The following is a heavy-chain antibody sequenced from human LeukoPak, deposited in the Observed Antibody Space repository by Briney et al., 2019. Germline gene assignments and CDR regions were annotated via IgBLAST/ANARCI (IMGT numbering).Heavy chain of an antibody. J-gene: IGHJ4*02. CDR3: ARESPQRSGYSYPH. V-gene: IGHV1-3*01. CDR2: INAGNGNT. CDR1: GFTFSSYA. Sequence: SCAASGFTFSSYAVHWVRQAPGQRLEWMGWINAGNGNTQYSQKFQGRVTITRDTSASTAYMELSSLRSEDTAVYYCARESPQRSGYSYPHWGQGTLVTVSS. D-gene: IGHD5-18*01.